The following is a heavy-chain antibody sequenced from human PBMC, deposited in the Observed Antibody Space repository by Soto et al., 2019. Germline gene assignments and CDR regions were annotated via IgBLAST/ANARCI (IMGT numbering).Heavy chain of an antibody. CDR3: AKHETSPDFYYYYGVDV. CDR1: GFTFSSYA. Sequence: PGGSLRLSCAGSGFTFSSYAMSGVRQAPGMGLEWVATISGSGGTTYSADSVKGRFTISRDNSKNALYLQMNSLRAEDTAVYYCAKHETSPDFYYYYGVDVWGQGTTVTVSS. J-gene: IGHJ6*02. V-gene: IGHV3-23*01. CDR2: ISGSGGTT. D-gene: IGHD2-2*01.